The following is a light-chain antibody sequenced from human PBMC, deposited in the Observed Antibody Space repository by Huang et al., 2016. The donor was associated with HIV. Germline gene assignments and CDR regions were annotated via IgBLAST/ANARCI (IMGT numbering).Light chain of an antibody. Sequence: DIQMTQSPSSPSASVGDRVTITCQASQDISNYLNWYQQKPGKAPKLLIYDASNLETGVPSRFSGSGSGTDFTFTISSLQPEDIATYYCQHFDNLALTFGGGTKVQIK. V-gene: IGKV1-33*01. CDR3: QHFDNLALT. CDR1: QDISNY. J-gene: IGKJ4*01. CDR2: DAS.